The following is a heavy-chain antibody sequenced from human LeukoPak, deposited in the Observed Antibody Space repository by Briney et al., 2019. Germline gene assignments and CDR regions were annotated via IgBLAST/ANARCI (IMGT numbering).Heavy chain of an antibody. V-gene: IGHV4-34*01. D-gene: IGHD3-22*01. Sequence: PSETLSLTCAVYGGSFSGYYWSWIRQPPGKGLEWIGEINHSGSTNYNPSLKSRVATSVDTAKNQFSLRMSSMTAADTAVYYCARGYFNSSGYSNAFDIWGQGTMVTVSS. CDR2: INHSGST. CDR3: ARGYFNSSGYSNAFDI. CDR1: GGSFSGYY. J-gene: IGHJ3*02.